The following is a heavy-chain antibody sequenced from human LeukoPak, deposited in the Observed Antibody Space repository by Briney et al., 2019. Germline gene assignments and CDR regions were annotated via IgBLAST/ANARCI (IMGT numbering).Heavy chain of an antibody. CDR3: ARDLSLWGVIIYFDY. CDR2: ISSSSSYI. J-gene: IGHJ4*02. D-gene: IGHD3-10*01. Sequence: GGSLRLSCAASGFTFSSYSMNWVRQPPGKGLEWVSSISSSSSYIYYADSVKGRFTISRDNAKNSLYLQMNSLRAEDTAVYYCARDLSLWGVIIYFDYWGQGTLVTVSS. V-gene: IGHV3-21*01. CDR1: GFTFSSYS.